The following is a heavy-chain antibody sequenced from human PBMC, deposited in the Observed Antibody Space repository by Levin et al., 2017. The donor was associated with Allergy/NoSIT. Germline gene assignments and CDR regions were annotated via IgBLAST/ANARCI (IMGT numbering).Heavy chain of an antibody. V-gene: IGHV1-69*13. CDR3: ARDGVGAANFDF. J-gene: IGHJ4*02. CDR2: IFPIFGPA. CDR1: GVTSSNFA. D-gene: IGHD1-26*01. Sequence: AASVKVSCEASGVTSSNFAITWVRQAPGQGLEWMGGIFPIFGPASYAQKFQGRITILADESTSTAYMELNSLRFEDTAIYYCARDGVGAANFDFWGQGTLVTVSS.